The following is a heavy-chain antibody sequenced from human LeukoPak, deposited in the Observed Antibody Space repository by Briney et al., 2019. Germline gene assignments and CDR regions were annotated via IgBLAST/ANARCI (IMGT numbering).Heavy chain of an antibody. J-gene: IGHJ6*02. Sequence: GGSLRLSCAASGFTFSSYSMTWVRQAPGKGLEWVSYISSSSSTIYYADSVKGRFTISRDNAKNSLYLQMNSLRAEDTAVYYCARDAITMVRGVTFSGYYGMDVWGQGTTVTVSS. CDR1: GFTFSSYS. CDR3: ARDAITMVRGVTFSGYYGMDV. V-gene: IGHV3-48*01. CDR2: ISSSSSTI. D-gene: IGHD3-10*01.